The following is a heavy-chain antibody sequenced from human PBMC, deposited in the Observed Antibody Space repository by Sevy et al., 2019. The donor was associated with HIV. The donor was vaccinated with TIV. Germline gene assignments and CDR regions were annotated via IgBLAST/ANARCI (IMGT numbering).Heavy chain of an antibody. V-gene: IGHV3-30-3*01. CDR3: ARVRIAVAWDWYFDL. D-gene: IGHD6-19*01. CDR2: ISYDGSNK. J-gene: IGHJ2*01. CDR1: GFTFSSYA. Sequence: GESLKISCAASGFTFSSYAMHWVRQAPGKGLEWVAVISYDGSNKYYADSVKGRFTISRDNSKNTLYLQMNSLRAEDTAVYYCARVRIAVAWDWYFDLWGRGTLVTVSS.